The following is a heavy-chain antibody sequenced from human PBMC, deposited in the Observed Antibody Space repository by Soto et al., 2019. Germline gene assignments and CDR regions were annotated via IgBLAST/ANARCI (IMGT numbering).Heavy chain of an antibody. D-gene: IGHD3-10*01. CDR2: IKSKTDGGTT. CDR1: GFTFSNAW. V-gene: IGHV3-15*07. CDR3: TTELVYGHEDP. J-gene: IGHJ5*02. Sequence: EVQLVESGGGLVKPGGSLRLSCAASGFTFSNAWMNWVRQAPGKGLEWVGRIKSKTDGGTTDYAAPVKGRFTISRDDSKNTQYLEMNSLKTEDTAVYYCTTELVYGHEDPWGQGTLVTVSS.